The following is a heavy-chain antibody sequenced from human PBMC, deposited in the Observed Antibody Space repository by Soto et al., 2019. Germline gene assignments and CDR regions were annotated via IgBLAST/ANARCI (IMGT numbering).Heavy chain of an antibody. V-gene: IGHV4-4*07. CDR2: IYTSGST. J-gene: IGHJ5*01. D-gene: IGHD6-13*01. Sequence: PSETLSLSCTVSGAFISGYYWSWIRQPAGKGLEWIGRIYTSGSTKYSPSLKSRATMSVYTSKQQFSLKLNSVTAADTAVYSCARESTVAGTDNWFDSWGQGTLVTVSS. CDR3: ARESTVAGTDNWFDS. CDR1: GAFISGYY.